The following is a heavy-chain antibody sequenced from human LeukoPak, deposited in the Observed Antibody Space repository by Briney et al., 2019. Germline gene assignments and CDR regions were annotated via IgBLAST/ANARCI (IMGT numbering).Heavy chain of an antibody. CDR2: ISSSGSTI. V-gene: IGHV3-48*03. CDR1: GFTFSSYE. J-gene: IGHJ3*02. Sequence: GGSLRLSCAASGFTFSSYEMNWVRQAPGKGLEWVSYISSSGSTIYYADSVKGRFTISRDNAKNSLYLQMNSLRAEDTAVYYCARDPAGDAFDIWGQGTMVTVSP. CDR3: ARDPAGDAFDI. D-gene: IGHD6-13*01.